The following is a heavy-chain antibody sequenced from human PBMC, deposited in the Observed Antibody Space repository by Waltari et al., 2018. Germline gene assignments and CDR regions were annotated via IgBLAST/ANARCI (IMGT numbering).Heavy chain of an antibody. CDR3: ARLLPSGYSSGWYIDY. J-gene: IGHJ4*02. V-gene: IGHV5-51*01. D-gene: IGHD6-19*01. CDR1: GYSFTSYW. Sequence: EVQLVQSGAEVKKPGESLKISCKGSGYSFTSYWIGWVRQMPGKGLDWMGMIEPGDADTRYGPTFQGQVTISADKSISTAYLQWSSLKASDTAMYYCARLLPSGYSSGWYIDYWGQGTLVTVSS. CDR2: IEPGDADT.